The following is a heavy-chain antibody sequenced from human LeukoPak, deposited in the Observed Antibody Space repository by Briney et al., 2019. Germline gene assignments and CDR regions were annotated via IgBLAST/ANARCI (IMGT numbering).Heavy chain of an antibody. V-gene: IGHV4-39*02. CDR1: GVSISSSSYY. CDR2: IYYSGST. J-gene: IGHJ5*02. D-gene: IGHD6-19*01. Sequence: PSETLSLTCTVSGVSISSSSYYWGWIRQPPGKGLEWIGSIYYSGSTYYNPSLKSRVTISVDTSKNQFSLKLSSVTAADTAVYYCAREVNSGWYGDNWFDRWGQGTLVTVSS. CDR3: AREVNSGWYGDNWFDR.